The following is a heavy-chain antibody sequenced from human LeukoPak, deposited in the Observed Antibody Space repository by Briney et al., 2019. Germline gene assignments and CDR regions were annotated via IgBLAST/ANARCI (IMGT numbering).Heavy chain of an antibody. V-gene: IGHV3-30*18. Sequence: GGSLRLSCAASGFTFSTYVMHWVRQAPGKGLERVALISYDGSNKYYADSVKGRFTISRDNSKNTLYLQMNSLRAEDTAVYYCAKDLVLRFLEWLLGGQGTLVTVSS. D-gene: IGHD3-3*01. CDR3: AKDLVLRFLEWLL. CDR2: ISYDGSNK. J-gene: IGHJ4*02. CDR1: GFTFSTYV.